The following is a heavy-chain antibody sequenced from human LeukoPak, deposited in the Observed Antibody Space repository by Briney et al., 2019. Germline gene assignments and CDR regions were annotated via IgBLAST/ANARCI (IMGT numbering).Heavy chain of an antibody. V-gene: IGHV1-18*01. CDR2: ISAYNGNT. CDR3: ARAMGDYVWGSYRSEHQGDY. J-gene: IGHJ4*02. Sequence: GASVKVSCKASGYTFTTYGITWVRQAPGQGLVWMGWISAYNGNTDYAQKLQGRVTMTTDTSTSTAYMELRSLRSDDTAVYYCARAMGDYVWGSYRSEHQGDYWGQGTLVTVSS. D-gene: IGHD3-16*02. CDR1: GYTFTTYG.